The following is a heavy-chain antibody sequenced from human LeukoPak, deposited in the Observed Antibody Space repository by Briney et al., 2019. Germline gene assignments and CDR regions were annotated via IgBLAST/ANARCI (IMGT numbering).Heavy chain of an antibody. CDR3: AKEIYGDSTGGRFQH. Sequence: GGSLRLSCAASGFTFSSYAMSWVRQAPGKGLEWVSVISGSGSSTYYADSVKGRFTISRDNPKNTLYLQMNSLRAEDTAVYYCAKEIYGDSTGGRFQHWGQGTLVIVSS. CDR2: ISGSGSST. D-gene: IGHD4-17*01. V-gene: IGHV3-23*01. J-gene: IGHJ1*01. CDR1: GFTFSSYA.